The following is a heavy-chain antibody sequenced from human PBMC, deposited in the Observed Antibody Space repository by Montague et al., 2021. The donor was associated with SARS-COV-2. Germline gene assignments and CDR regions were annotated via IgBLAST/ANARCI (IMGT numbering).Heavy chain of an antibody. Sequence: SETLPLTCAVYGGSFSGYYWTWIRQPPGKGLEWIGEINHSGSTNYNPSLKSRVTISVDTSKNQFSLKLSSVTAADTAVYYRARGGTLNYYYYMDVWGQGTTVTVSS. J-gene: IGHJ6*03. CDR3: ARGGTLNYYYYMDV. D-gene: IGHD6-13*01. CDR2: INHSGST. V-gene: IGHV4-34*01. CDR1: GGSFSGYY.